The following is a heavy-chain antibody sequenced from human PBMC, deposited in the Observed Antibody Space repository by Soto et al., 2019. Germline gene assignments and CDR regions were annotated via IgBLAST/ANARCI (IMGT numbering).Heavy chain of an antibody. CDR2: IIPIFGTA. CDR1: GGTLRSYS. Sequence: QVQLVQSGAEVKKPGSSVKVSCKASGGTLRSYSISWVRQAPGQGLEWMEGIIPIFGTANYAQKFQGRVTVIADGATRTGYMELTNLKSEDTAVYYCARSRLGGKLPSYNWFDPWGQGTLVTVSS. V-gene: IGHV1-69*01. CDR3: ARSRLGGKLPSYNWFDP. D-gene: IGHD3-16*02. J-gene: IGHJ5*02.